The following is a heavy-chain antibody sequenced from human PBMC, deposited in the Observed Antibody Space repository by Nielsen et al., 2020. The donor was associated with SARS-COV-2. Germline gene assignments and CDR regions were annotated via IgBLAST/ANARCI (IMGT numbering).Heavy chain of an antibody. CDR2: INPNSGLT. Sequence: ASVKVSCKTSGYTFTGYYLHWVRLVPGQGLEWMGRINPNSGLTNYAQKFQGRVTMTRDTSTSTVYMELSSLRSEDTAVYYCARDVNLTGYYSYWGQGTLVTVSS. D-gene: IGHD3-9*01. CDR3: ARDVNLTGYYSY. CDR1: GYTFTGYY. J-gene: IGHJ4*02. V-gene: IGHV1-2*06.